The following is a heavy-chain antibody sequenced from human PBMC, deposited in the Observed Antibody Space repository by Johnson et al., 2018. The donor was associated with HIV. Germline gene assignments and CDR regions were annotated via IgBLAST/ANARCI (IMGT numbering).Heavy chain of an antibody. CDR2: ISYDGSNK. J-gene: IGHJ3*01. CDR3: AKGMGVSIGEFTDGLHF. D-gene: IGHD3-10*01. Sequence: QMLLVESGGGLVKPGGSLRLSCAASGFTFSDYYMSWIRQAPGKGLEWVAVISYDGSNKYYADSVKGRFTISRDNSKNTLYLQMNSLRAEDTAVYYCAKGMGVSIGEFTDGLHFGGLGTVVTVSS. CDR1: GFTFSDYY. V-gene: IGHV3-30*14.